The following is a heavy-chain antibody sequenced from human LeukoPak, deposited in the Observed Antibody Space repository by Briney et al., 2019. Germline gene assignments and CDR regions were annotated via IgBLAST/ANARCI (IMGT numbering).Heavy chain of an antibody. J-gene: IGHJ4*02. CDR2: ISYDGSNK. Sequence: GRSLRLSCAASGFTFSSYGMHWVRQAPGKGLEWVAVISYDGSNKYYADSVKGRFTISRDNSKNTLHLQMNSLRAEDTAVYYCAKTYSNYGDYWGQGTLVTVSS. D-gene: IGHD4-11*01. CDR3: AKTYSNYGDY. V-gene: IGHV3-30*18. CDR1: GFTFSSYG.